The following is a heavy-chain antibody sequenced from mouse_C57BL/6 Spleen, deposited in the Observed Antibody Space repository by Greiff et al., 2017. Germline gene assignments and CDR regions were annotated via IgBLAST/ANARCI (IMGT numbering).Heavy chain of an antibody. CDR3: ARNIYSIDYAMCY. J-gene: IGHJ4*01. CDR1: GYTFTDYY. V-gene: IGHV1-26*01. D-gene: IGHD2-5*01. Sequence: VQLQQSGPELVKPGASVKISCKASGYTFTDYYMNWVKQSHGKSLEWIGDINPNNGGTSYNQKFKGKATLTVDKSSSTAYMELRSLTSEDSAVYYCARNIYSIDYAMCYWGQGASGTVSS. CDR2: INPNNGGT.